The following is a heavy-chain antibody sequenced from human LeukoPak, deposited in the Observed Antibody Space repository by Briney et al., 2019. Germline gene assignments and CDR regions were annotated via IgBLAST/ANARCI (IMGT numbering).Heavy chain of an antibody. CDR1: GYSISSGYY. Sequence: SETLSLTCTVSGYSISSGYYWGWIRQPPGKGLEWIGSIYHRGSTYYNPSLKSRVTISVDTSKNQFSLKLSSVTAADTAVYYCARGQYHLLYWYFDLWGRGTLVTVSS. V-gene: IGHV4-38-2*02. CDR3: ARGQYHLLYWYFDL. CDR2: IYHRGST. J-gene: IGHJ2*01. D-gene: IGHD2-2*01.